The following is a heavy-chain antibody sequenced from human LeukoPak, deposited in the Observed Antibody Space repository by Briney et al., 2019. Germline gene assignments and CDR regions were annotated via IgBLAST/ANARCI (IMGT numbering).Heavy chain of an antibody. CDR3: AREPGSFGVVTYFDY. Sequence: SETLSLTCTVSGGSISSGDYYWSWIRQPPGKGLEWIGYIYYSGSTYYNPSLKSRVTISVDTSKNQFSLKLSSVTAADTAVCYCAREPGSFGVVTYFDYWGQGTLVTVSS. CDR1: GGSISSGDYY. V-gene: IGHV4-30-4*08. D-gene: IGHD3-3*01. CDR2: IYYSGST. J-gene: IGHJ4*02.